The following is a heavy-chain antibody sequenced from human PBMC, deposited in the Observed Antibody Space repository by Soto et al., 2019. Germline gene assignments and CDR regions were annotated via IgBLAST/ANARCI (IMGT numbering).Heavy chain of an antibody. D-gene: IGHD3-3*01. CDR1: GFTFSSYA. V-gene: IGHV3-23*01. CDR2: ISGSDGST. CDR3: AKGSFGVVIYFDY. Sequence: GGSLRLSCAASGFTFSSYAMSWVRQAPGKGLEWVSAISGSDGSTYYADSVKGRFTISRDNSKNTLYLQMNSLRAEDTAVYYCAKGSFGVVIYFDYWGQGTLVTVSS. J-gene: IGHJ4*02.